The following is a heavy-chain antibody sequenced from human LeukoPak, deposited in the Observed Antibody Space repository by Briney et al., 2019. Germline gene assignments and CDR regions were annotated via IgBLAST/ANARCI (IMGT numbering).Heavy chain of an antibody. D-gene: IGHD3-16*01. Sequence: IIYPGDSDTRYSPSFRGQVIISADKSIRTAYLQWTSLKASDTAMYYCARHTGEGSHFQHWGQGSLVTVSS. CDR3: ARHTGEGSHFQH. V-gene: IGHV5-51*01. CDR2: IYPGDSDT. J-gene: IGHJ1*01.